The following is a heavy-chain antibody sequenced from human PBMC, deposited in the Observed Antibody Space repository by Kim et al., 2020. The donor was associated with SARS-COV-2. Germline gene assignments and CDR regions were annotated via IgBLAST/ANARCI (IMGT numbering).Heavy chain of an antibody. Sequence: QKCQGRVTMTRDTSTSTVYMELSSLRSEDTAVYYCARAISRSGINRYFDYWGQGTLVTVSS. J-gene: IGHJ4*02. D-gene: IGHD6-19*01. CDR3: ARAISRSGINRYFDY. V-gene: IGHV1-46*01.